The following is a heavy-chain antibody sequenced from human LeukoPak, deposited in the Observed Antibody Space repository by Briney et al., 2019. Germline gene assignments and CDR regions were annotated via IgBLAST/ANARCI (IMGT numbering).Heavy chain of an antibody. CDR3: ARHRDPDYYDSSGYYPSHFDY. J-gene: IGHJ4*02. D-gene: IGHD3-22*01. V-gene: IGHV4-39*01. Sequence: SETLSLTCTVSGGSISSGGYYWSWIRQHPGKGLEWIGYIYYSGSTYYNPSLKSRVTISVDTSKNQFSLKLSSVTAADTAVYYCARHRDPDYYDSSGYYPSHFDYWGQGTLVTVSS. CDR1: GGSISSGGYY. CDR2: IYYSGST.